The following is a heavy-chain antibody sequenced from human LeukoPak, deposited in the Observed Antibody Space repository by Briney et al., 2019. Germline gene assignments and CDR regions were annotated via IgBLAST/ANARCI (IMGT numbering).Heavy chain of an antibody. CDR3: ATGGQWDLLVY. V-gene: IGHV1-24*01. CDR1: GDTLPELS. Sequence: GASVKVSCKVSGDTLPELSTHWVRQAPGKGLEWMGGLDPENGEMIYAQKFQGRVTMTEDTSTDTAYMELSSLRSEDTAVYYCATGGQWDLLVYWGQGTLVTVSP. D-gene: IGHD1-26*01. J-gene: IGHJ4*02. CDR2: LDPENGEM.